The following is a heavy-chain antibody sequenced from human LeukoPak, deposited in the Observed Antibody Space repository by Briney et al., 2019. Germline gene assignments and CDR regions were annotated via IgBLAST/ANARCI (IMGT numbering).Heavy chain of an antibody. CDR1: GFTFSSYA. D-gene: IGHD6-13*01. CDR2: ISGSGGST. V-gene: IGHV3-23*01. CDR3: AKTRPIAAAGPGDD. Sequence: AGGSLRLSCAASGFTFSSYAMSWVRQAPGKGLEWVSAISGSGGSTYYADSVKGRFTISRDNSKNTLYLQMSSLRAEDTAVYYCAKTRPIAAAGPGDDWGQGTLVTVSS. J-gene: IGHJ4*02.